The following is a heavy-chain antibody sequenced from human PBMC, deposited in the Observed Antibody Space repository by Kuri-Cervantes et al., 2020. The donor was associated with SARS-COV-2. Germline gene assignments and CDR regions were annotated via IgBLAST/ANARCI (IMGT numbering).Heavy chain of an antibody. CDR1: GFTFSSYG. Sequence: GSLRLSCAASGFTFSSYGMHWVRQAPGKGLEWVAFISYDGSNKFYADSVRGRFTISRDNSKNTLYLQMNSLRAEDTAVYYCASPGYSYGSYRDYWGQGTLVTVSS. CDR2: ISYDGSNK. J-gene: IGHJ4*02. D-gene: IGHD5-18*01. CDR3: ASPGYSYGSYRDY. V-gene: IGHV3-30*03.